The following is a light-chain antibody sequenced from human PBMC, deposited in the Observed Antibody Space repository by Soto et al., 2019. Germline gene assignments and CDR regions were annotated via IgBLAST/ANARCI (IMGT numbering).Light chain of an antibody. CDR1: QSISSW. CDR3: QQYNSYSA. J-gene: IGKJ1*01. V-gene: IGKV1-5*01. Sequence: DIQMTQSPSTLSASVGDRVTITCRASQSISSWLAWYQQKPGKAPKFLIYDASSLESGVPSRFSGSGSGTEFTLTISSLQPDDFATYYCQQYNSYSAFGQGTKVDI. CDR2: DAS.